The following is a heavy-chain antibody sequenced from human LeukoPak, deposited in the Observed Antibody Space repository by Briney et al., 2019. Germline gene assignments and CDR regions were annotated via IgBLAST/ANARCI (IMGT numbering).Heavy chain of an antibody. CDR1: GGSISSSSYY. J-gene: IGHJ6*03. D-gene: IGHD2-8*01. V-gene: IGHV4-39*07. CDR3: ARGQWNYYYYMDV. Sequence: SETLSLTCTVSGGSISSSSYYWGWIRQPPGKGLEWIGNIYYSGSTYYNPSLESRVTISVDTSKNQFSLKLSSVTAADTAVYYCARGQWNYYYYMDVWGKGTTVTVSS. CDR2: IYYSGST.